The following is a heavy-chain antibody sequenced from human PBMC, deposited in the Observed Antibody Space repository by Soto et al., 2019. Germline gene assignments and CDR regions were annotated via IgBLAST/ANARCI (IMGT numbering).Heavy chain of an antibody. CDR1: TFTFSDFG. V-gene: IGHV3-30*03. CDR2: ISYDGSDQ. Sequence: QVQVEEFGGGVVQPGRSLRLSCAGPTFTFSDFGFHWVRQAPGKGLEWVAMISYDGSDQYYGDSVQGRFTIYRDDSKNTVYLQMNSLRSDDTAIYYCARGYYSSSWRVFDYWGQGTLVTVSS. J-gene: IGHJ4*02. D-gene: IGHD6-13*01. CDR3: ARGYYSSSWRVFDY.